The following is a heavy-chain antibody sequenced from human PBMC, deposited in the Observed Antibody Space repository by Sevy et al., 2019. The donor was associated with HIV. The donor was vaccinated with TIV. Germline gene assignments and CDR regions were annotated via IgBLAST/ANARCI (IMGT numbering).Heavy chain of an antibody. Sequence: ASVKVSCKASGYTFINYGISWVRQAPGQGLEWMGWISTYNGNTNYAQKFQGRVTMTTDTSTSTAYMELRSLRSDDTAVYYCARDWGKYCSGGRCYSPAFYYYGMDVWGQGTTVTVSS. J-gene: IGHJ6*02. V-gene: IGHV1-18*01. CDR3: ARDWGKYCSGGRCYSPAFYYYGMDV. D-gene: IGHD2-15*01. CDR2: ISTYNGNT. CDR1: GYTFINYG.